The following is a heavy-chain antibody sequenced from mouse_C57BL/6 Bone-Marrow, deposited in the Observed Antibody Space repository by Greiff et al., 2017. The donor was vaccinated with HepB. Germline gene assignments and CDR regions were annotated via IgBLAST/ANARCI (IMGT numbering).Heavy chain of an antibody. J-gene: IGHJ4*01. CDR2: INPGSGGT. CDR3: AREMGRYYAMDY. D-gene: IGHD2-3*01. CDR1: GYAFTNYL. V-gene: IGHV1-54*01. Sequence: QVQLKESGAELVRPGTSVKVSCKASGYAFTNYLIEWVKQRPGQGLEWIGVINPGSGGTNYNEKFKGKATLTADKSSSTAYMQLSSLTSEDSAVYFCAREMGRYYAMDYWGQGTSVTVSS.